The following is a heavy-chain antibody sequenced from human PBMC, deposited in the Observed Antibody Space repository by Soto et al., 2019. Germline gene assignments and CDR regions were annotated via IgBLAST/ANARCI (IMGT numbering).Heavy chain of an antibody. CDR2: IVVGSGNT. CDR3: AADRVVGATRSFAFDI. Sequence: QMQLVQSGPEVKKPGTSVKVSCKASGFTFTSSAVQWVRQARGQRLEWIGWIVVGSGNTNYAQKFQERVTITRDMSTSTAYMELSSLRSEDTAVYYCAADRVVGATRSFAFDIWGQGTMVTVSS. V-gene: IGHV1-58*01. J-gene: IGHJ3*02. CDR1: GFTFTSSA. D-gene: IGHD1-26*01.